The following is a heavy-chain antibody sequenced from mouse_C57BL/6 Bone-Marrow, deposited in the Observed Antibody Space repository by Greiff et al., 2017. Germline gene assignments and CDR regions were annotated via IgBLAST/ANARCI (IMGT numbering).Heavy chain of an antibody. CDR1: GYTFTSYW. V-gene: IGHV1-53*01. CDR3: ARHCGSSYGYWCFDV. CDR2: INPSNGGT. Sequence: QVQLQQPGTELVKPGASVKLSCKASGYTFTSYWMHWVKQRPGQGLEWIGNINPSNGGTNYNEKFKSKATLTADKSSSTAYMQLSSLTSEESAVYYCARHCGSSYGYWCFDVWGTGTTVTVSS. D-gene: IGHD1-1*01. J-gene: IGHJ1*03.